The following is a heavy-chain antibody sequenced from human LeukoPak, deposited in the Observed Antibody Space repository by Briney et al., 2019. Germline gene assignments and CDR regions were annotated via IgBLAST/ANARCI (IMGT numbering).Heavy chain of an antibody. CDR3: ARVTGYIVEDYFDY. CDR2: TYYSGST. J-gene: IGHJ4*02. D-gene: IGHD3-22*01. Sequence: SETLSPTCSVSGGSISSYYWSWIRQPPGKGLEWIGYTYYSGSTNYNPSLKSRVTISVDTSKNQFSLRLSSVTAADTAVYYCARVTGYIVEDYFDYWGQGTLVTVSS. V-gene: IGHV4-59*01. CDR1: GGSISSYY.